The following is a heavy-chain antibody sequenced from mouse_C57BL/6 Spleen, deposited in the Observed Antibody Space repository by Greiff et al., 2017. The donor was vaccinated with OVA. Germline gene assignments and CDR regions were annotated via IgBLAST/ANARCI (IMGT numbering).Heavy chain of an antibody. CDR3: ATGGFDY. D-gene: IGHD1-1*02. CDR1: GFTFSSYG. V-gene: IGHV5-6*02. CDR2: ISSGGSYT. J-gene: IGHJ2*01. Sequence: DVMLVESGGDLVKPGGSLKLSYAASGFTFSSYGMSWVRQTPDKRLEWVATISSGGSYTYYPDSVKGRFTISRDNAKNTLYLQMSSLKSEDTAMYYCATGGFDYWGQGTTLTVSS.